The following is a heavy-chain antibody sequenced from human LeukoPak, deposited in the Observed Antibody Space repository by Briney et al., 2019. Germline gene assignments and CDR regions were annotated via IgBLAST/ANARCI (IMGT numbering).Heavy chain of an antibody. D-gene: IGHD3-22*01. V-gene: IGHV3-7*01. J-gene: IGHJ3*02. CDR2: IKQDGSEK. CDR1: GFTFSSYW. CDR3: ARVGSSITMIVAGAFDI. Sequence: PGGSLRLSCAASGFTFSSYWMSWVRQAPGKGLEWVANIKQDGSEKYYVDSVKGRFTISRDNAKNSLYLQMNSLRAEDTAVYYCARVGSSITMIVAGAFDIWGQGTMVTVSS.